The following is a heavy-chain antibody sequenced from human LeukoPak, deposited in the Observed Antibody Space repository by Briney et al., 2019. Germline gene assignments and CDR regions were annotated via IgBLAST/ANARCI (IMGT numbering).Heavy chain of an antibody. V-gene: IGHV3-53*01. CDR3: ARDSPSGILDY. J-gene: IGHJ4*02. CDR1: GFTVCSNY. CDR2: IYSGGST. D-gene: IGHD1-26*01. Sequence: GGSLRLSCAASGFTVCSNYMSWVRQAPGKGLEWVSVIYSGGSTYYADSVKGRFTISRDNSKNTLYLQMNSLRAEDTAVYYCARDSPSGILDYWGQGTLVTVSS.